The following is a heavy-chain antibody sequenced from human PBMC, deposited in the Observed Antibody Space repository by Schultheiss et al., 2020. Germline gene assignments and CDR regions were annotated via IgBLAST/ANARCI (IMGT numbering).Heavy chain of an antibody. CDR2: ISWNSGRI. D-gene: IGHD3-10*01. CDR1: GFTFSTFV. Sequence: GGSLRLSCAASGFTFSTFVMHWVRQVPGKGLEWVSGISWNSGRIAYADSVKGRFTISRDSAKNSLYLQMNSLRPEDTALYYCAKDIAHYGSGGFDYWGKGTLVTVSS. J-gene: IGHJ4*02. CDR3: AKDIAHYGSGGFDY. V-gene: IGHV3-9*01.